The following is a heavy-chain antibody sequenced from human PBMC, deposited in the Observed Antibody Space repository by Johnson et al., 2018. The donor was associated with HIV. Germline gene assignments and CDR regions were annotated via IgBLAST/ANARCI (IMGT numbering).Heavy chain of an antibody. J-gene: IGHJ3*01. Sequence: VQLVESGGGLVQPGGSLRLSCAASGFTFSTYWMHWVRQGPGKGLVWVSRINSDGSITTYADSVKGRFTISRDNSKNTVSLQMNSLRVEDTAIYYCAKDMPYSSDWSDAFDVWGQGTIVSVSS. CDR2: INSDGSIT. CDR3: AKDMPYSSDWSDAFDV. V-gene: IGHV3-74*01. CDR1: GFTFSTYW. D-gene: IGHD6-19*01.